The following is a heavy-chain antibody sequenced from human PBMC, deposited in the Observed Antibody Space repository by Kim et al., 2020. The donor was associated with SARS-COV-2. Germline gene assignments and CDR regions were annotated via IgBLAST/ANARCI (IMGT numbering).Heavy chain of an antibody. Sequence: SETLSLTCAVSGGSISSSNWWSWVRQPPGKGLEWIGEIYHSGSTNYNPSLNSRVTISVDKSKNQFSLKLSSVTAADTAVYYCARVFGGAAAGTYAFDIWGQGTMVTVSS. D-gene: IGHD6-13*01. CDR1: GGSISSSNW. CDR3: ARVFGGAAAGTYAFDI. V-gene: IGHV4-4*02. J-gene: IGHJ3*02. CDR2: IYHSGST.